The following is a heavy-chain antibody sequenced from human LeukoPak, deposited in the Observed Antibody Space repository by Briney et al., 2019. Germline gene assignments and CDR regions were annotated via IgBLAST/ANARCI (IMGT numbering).Heavy chain of an antibody. J-gene: IGHJ4*02. Sequence: GRSLRLSCAPSGFTFNSYGMQWVRQAPRKALEGVALISYDGSNKYYADSVKGRFTLSRDNYKNTLYLQMNSLRAEDTAVYYCGKDRDGGLIQWGQGTLVTVSS. D-gene: IGHD4-23*01. CDR2: ISYDGSNK. CDR1: GFTFNSYG. V-gene: IGHV3-30*18. CDR3: GKDRDGGLIQ.